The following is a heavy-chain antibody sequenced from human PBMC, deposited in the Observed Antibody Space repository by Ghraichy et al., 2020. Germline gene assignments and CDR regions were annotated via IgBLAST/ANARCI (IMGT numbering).Heavy chain of an antibody. CDR3: ARASYDFWSGKINWFDP. Sequence: SETLSLTCTVSGGSISSYYWSWIRQPPGKGLEWIGYIYYSGSTNYNPSLKSRVTISVDTSKNQFSLKLSSVTAADTAVYYCARASYDFWSGKINWFDPWGQGTLVTVSS. J-gene: IGHJ5*02. V-gene: IGHV4-59*01. CDR2: IYYSGST. D-gene: IGHD3-3*01. CDR1: GGSISSYY.